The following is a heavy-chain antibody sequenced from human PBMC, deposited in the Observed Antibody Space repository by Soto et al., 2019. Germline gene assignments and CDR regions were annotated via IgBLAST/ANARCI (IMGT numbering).Heavy chain of an antibody. CDR3: ARQEYYYGSGSYYNAVAFDY. J-gene: IGHJ4*02. CDR1: GGSISSSSYY. Sequence: SETLSLTCTVSGGSISSSSYYWGWIRQPPGKGLEWIGSIYYSGSTYYNPSLKSRVTISVDTSKNQFSLKLSSVTAADTAVYYCARQEYYYGSGSYYNAVAFDYWGQGTLVTVSS. V-gene: IGHV4-39*01. CDR2: IYYSGST. D-gene: IGHD3-10*01.